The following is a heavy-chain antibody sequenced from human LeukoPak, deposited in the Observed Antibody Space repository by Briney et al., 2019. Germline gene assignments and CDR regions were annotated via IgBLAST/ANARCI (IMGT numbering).Heavy chain of an antibody. CDR3: AKDSLIVVVITFAY. D-gene: IGHD3-22*01. CDR1: GFTFSSYS. V-gene: IGHV3-21*04. CDR2: ISSSSSYI. Sequence: GGSLRLSCAASGFTFSSYSMNWVRQAPGKGLEWVSSISSSSSYIYYADSVKGRFTISRDNAKNSLYLQMNSLRAEATGVYYCAKDSLIVVVITFAYWGQGTLVTVSS. J-gene: IGHJ4*02.